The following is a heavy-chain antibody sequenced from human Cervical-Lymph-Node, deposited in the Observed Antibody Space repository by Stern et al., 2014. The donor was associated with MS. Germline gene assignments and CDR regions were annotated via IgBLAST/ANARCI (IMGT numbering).Heavy chain of an antibody. V-gene: IGHV4-39*01. CDR2: IYYSGSP. J-gene: IGHJ5*02. CDR1: GGSISSSSYY. D-gene: IGHD4-17*01. CDR3: ARDYGDYLNWFDP. Sequence: VQLVESGPGLVKPSETLSLTCTVSGGSISSSSYYWGWIRQPPGKGLEWIGSIYYSGSPYYTPSHKSRANLSVDTSKNLFSLKLSSVTAADTAVYYCARDYGDYLNWFDPWGQGTLVTVSS.